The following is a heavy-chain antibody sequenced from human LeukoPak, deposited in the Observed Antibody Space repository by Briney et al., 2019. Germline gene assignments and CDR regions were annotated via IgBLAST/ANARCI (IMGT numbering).Heavy chain of an antibody. CDR3: ARDSLAYCGGGSPCPPPEAFDI. D-gene: IGHD2-21*01. CDR1: GFTFSSYA. CDR2: ISGSGGGT. Sequence: PGGSLRLSCAASGFTFSSYAMSWVRQAPGKGLDWVSTISGSGGGTYYADSVKGRFTISRDNSKNTLYLQMNSLRAEDTAVYYCARDSLAYCGGGSPCPPPEAFDIWGQGTMVTVSS. V-gene: IGHV3-23*01. J-gene: IGHJ3*02.